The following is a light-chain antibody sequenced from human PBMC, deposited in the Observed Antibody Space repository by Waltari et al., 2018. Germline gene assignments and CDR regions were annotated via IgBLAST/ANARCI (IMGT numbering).Light chain of an antibody. J-gene: IGKJ1*01. Sequence: EIVLTQSPGTLSLSPGERATLSCRASQSFTRYLAWYQHKPGQAPRLLIYDASTRAAGIADRFTGSGCGTDFTLTISSREPEDSAVYYCQHYVRLPVMFGQGTKVEMK. CDR1: QSFTRY. CDR3: QHYVRLPVM. V-gene: IGKV3-20*01. CDR2: DAS.